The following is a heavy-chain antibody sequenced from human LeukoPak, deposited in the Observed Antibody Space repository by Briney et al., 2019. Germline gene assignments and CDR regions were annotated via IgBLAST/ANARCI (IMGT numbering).Heavy chain of an antibody. CDR1: GYTFTGYY. J-gene: IGHJ4*02. CDR2: INPNNGGT. D-gene: IGHD3-3*01. CDR3: ARDGDFWSGYYCDY. Sequence: ASVKVSCKASGYTFTGYYMHWVRQAPGQGLEWMGRINPNNGGTNYAQKFQGRVTMTRDTSITTAYKELSSLRSDDTAVYYCARDGDFWSGYYCDYWGQGTQVTVSS. V-gene: IGHV1-2*06.